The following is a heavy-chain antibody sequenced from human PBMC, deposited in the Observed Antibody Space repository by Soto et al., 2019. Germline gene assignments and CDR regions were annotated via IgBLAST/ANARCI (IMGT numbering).Heavy chain of an antibody. CDR1: GGSFSGYY. Sequence: SETLSLTCAVYGGSFSGYYWSWIRQPPGKXLEWIGEINHSGSTNYNPSLKSRVTISVDTSKNQFSLKLSSVTAADTAVYYCARCRRLGELSLYRLYYYYYGMDVWGQGTTVTVSS. V-gene: IGHV4-34*01. CDR2: INHSGST. CDR3: ARCRRLGELSLYRLYYYYYGMDV. D-gene: IGHD3-16*02. J-gene: IGHJ6*02.